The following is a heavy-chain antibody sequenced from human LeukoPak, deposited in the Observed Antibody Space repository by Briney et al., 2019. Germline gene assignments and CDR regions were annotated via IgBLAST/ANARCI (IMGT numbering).Heavy chain of an antibody. D-gene: IGHD5-18*01. Sequence: TGGSLRLSCAASGFTFSSYGMHWVRQAPGKGLEWVAFIRYDGSNKYYADSVKGRFTISRDNSKNTLYLQMNSLRAEDTAVYYCAKDLSLFGCSYGDWGQGTLVTVSS. J-gene: IGHJ4*02. CDR2: IRYDGSNK. V-gene: IGHV3-30*02. CDR1: GFTFSSYG. CDR3: AKDLSLFGCSYGD.